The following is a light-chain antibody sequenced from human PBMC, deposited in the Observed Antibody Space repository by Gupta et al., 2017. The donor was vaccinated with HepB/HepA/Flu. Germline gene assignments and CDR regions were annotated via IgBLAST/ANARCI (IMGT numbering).Light chain of an antibody. J-gene: IGKJ1*01. V-gene: IGKV1-8*01. CDR3: QQYYSYPRT. CDR2: AAS. Sequence: AIRITQSPSSFSASIGDRVTITCRASQGISSYLAWYQQKPGKAPKLLIYAASTLQSGVPSRFSGSGSGTDFTLTISCLQSEDFATYYCQQYYSYPRTFGQGTKVEIK. CDR1: QGISSY.